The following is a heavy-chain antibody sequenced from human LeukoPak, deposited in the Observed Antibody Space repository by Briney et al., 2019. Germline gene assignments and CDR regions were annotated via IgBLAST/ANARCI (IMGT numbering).Heavy chain of an antibody. D-gene: IGHD6-19*01. V-gene: IGHV1-24*01. CDR2: FDAENGDI. CDR3: ATEDPSGLDVLLN. CDR1: GYLLRESS. J-gene: IGHJ3*01. Sequence: ASVKVSCKISGYLLRESSMHWVRQAPGKGLEWMGGFDAENGDIIYAQKLQGRVTMTEDISTDTAYMELSDLRSGDTAVYYCATEDPSGLDVLLNWGQGTMVTVSS.